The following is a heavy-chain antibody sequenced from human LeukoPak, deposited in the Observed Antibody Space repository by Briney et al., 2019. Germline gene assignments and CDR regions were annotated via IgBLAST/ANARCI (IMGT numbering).Heavy chain of an antibody. CDR2: TYYRSKWYN. Sequence: SQTLSLTCALSGDSVSSNSAAWNWIGQSPSRGLEWLASTYYRSKWYNEYAVSVKSRLSINPDTSKNQFSLQLNSVTPEDTAVYYCARALRYSSGWALGSWGQGTLVTVSS. J-gene: IGHJ4*02. V-gene: IGHV6-1*01. D-gene: IGHD6-19*01. CDR1: GDSVSSNSAA. CDR3: ARALRYSSGWALGS.